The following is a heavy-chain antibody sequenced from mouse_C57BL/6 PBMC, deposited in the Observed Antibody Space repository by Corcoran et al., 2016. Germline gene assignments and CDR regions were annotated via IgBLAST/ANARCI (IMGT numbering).Heavy chain of an antibody. V-gene: IGHV1-26*01. CDR2: INPNNGGT. J-gene: IGHJ2*01. CDR3: ARWGGYYPHYFDY. CDR1: GYTFTDYY. D-gene: IGHD2-3*01. Sequence: EVQLQQSGPELVKPGASVKISCKASGYTFTDYYMNWVKQSHGKSLEWIGDINPNNGGTSYNQKFKGKATLTVDKSSSTAYMELRSLTSEDSAVYYCARWGGYYPHYFDYWGHGTTLTVSS.